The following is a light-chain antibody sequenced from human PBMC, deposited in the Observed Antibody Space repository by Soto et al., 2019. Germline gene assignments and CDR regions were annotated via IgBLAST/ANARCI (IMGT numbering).Light chain of an antibody. Sequence: DIQMTQSPSSLSASVGDRVTITCRAGQDINIYLDWYQQKPGKVPKLLISAASTLQSGVPSRFSGSGSGTDFTLTISSLQREDVATYYCQKYDGAPLPFGGGTKVEIK. V-gene: IGKV1-27*01. CDR2: AAS. CDR3: QKYDGAPLP. CDR1: QDINIY. J-gene: IGKJ4*01.